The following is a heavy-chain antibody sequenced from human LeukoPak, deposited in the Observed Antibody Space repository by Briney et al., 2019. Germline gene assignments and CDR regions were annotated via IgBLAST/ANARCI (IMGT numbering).Heavy chain of an antibody. V-gene: IGHV3-21*01. Sequence: GGSLRLSCEASGFTFSSYSMNWVRQAPGKGLEWVSSISSSSIYIYYADSVKGRFTISRDNAKNSLYLQMNSLRAEDTAVYYCARDRERVGATVFYWGQGTLVTVSP. J-gene: IGHJ4*02. CDR1: GFTFSSYS. D-gene: IGHD1-26*01. CDR2: ISSSSIYI. CDR3: ARDRERVGATVFY.